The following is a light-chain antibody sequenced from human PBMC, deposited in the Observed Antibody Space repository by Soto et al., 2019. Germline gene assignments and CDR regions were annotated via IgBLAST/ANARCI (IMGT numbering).Light chain of an antibody. CDR1: QGISNY. J-gene: IGKJ1*01. V-gene: IGKV1-27*01. CDR2: VAS. Sequence: DIQMTQSPSSLSASVGDRVTITCRASQGISNYLAWYQQQPGKVPKLLIYVASTLQSGVPSRFSGRGSGTDFTLTISSLQPEDVATYYCQKYNSAPWTFGQGTKVAIK. CDR3: QKYNSAPWT.